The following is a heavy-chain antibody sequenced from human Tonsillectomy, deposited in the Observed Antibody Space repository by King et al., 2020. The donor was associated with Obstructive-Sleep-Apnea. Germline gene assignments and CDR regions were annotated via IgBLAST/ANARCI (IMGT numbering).Heavy chain of an antibody. CDR3: ARLWFGEQTNWFDP. Sequence: VQLVESGAEVKKPGESLRISCKGSGYGFINYWISWVRQRPGKGLEWMGRIDPSDSYTKYSPSFQGHVTLSTDKSISTAYLQWRSLKASDTAMYYCARLWFGEQTNWFDPWGQGTLVTVSS. J-gene: IGHJ5*02. CDR2: IDPSDSYT. V-gene: IGHV5-10-1*03. CDR1: GYGFINYW. D-gene: IGHD3-10*01.